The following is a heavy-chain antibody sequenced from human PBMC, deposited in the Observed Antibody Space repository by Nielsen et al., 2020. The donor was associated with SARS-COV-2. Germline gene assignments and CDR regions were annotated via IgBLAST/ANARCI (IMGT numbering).Heavy chain of an antibody. Sequence: WIRQPPGKGLEWIGYIYHSGSTYYNPSLKSRVTISVDRSKNQFSLKLSSVTAAGTAVYYCAANIDYVWGSYRVYGMDVWGQGTTVTVSS. CDR2: IYHSGST. J-gene: IGHJ6*02. V-gene: IGHV4-30-2*01. D-gene: IGHD3-16*02. CDR3: AANIDYVWGSYRVYGMDV.